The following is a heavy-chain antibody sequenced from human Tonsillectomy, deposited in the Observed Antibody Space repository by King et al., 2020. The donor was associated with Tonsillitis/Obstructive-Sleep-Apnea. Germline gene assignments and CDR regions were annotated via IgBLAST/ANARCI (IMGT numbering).Heavy chain of an antibody. J-gene: IGHJ4*02. V-gene: IGHV4-61*01. CDR1: GGSVSSGSYY. Sequence: LQLQESGPGLVKPSETLSLTCTVSGGSVSSGSYYWRWIRQPPGKGLEWIGCFYYSGSTNYNPSLKSRVTISEDTSKNQFSLKLNSVTAADTAVYFCARVDTAVVSWGVFDYWGQGTLVTVSS. CDR3: ARVDTAVVSWGVFDY. D-gene: IGHD5-18*01. CDR2: FYYSGST.